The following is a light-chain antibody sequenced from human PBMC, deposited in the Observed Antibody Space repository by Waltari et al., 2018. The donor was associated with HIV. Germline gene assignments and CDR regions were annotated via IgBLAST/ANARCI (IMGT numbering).Light chain of an antibody. V-gene: IGLV3-19*01. CDR1: SLRRYY. CDR2: GKN. Sequence: SSELTQDPVVSVALGQTVRITCQGDSLRRYYASWYQQKPGQAPVLVVYGKNNRPSGIPDRLSGSSSGNTASLTIPGAQAEDEADYYCYSRDSSGTHRVFGTGTKVTVL. J-gene: IGLJ1*01. CDR3: YSRDSSGTHRV.